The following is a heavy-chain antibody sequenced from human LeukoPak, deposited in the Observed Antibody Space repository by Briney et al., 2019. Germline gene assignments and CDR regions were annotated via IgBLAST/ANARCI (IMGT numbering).Heavy chain of an antibody. Sequence: PSETLSLTCAVYGGSFSGYYWSWIRQPPGKGLEWIGEINHSGSTNYNPSLKSRVTISVDTSKNQFYLKLSSVTAADTAVYYCATSGGSSQLDVWGKGTTVTVSS. J-gene: IGHJ6*04. CDR2: INHSGST. D-gene: IGHD2-15*01. CDR3: ATSGGSSQLDV. CDR1: GGSFSGYY. V-gene: IGHV4-34*01.